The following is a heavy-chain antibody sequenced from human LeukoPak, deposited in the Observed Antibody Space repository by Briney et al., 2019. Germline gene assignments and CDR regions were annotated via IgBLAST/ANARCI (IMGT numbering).Heavy chain of an antibody. D-gene: IGHD3-22*01. CDR3: ARDGRYYYDSSGYYDWFDP. V-gene: IGHV4-4*07. CDR1: GGSISSYY. CDR2: IYTSGST. Sequence: SETLSLTCTVSGGSISSYYWSWLRQPAGKGLEWIGRIYTSGSTNYNPSLKSRVTMSVDTSKNQFSLKLSSVTAADTAVYYCARDGRYYYDSSGYYDWFDPWGQGTLVTVSS. J-gene: IGHJ5*02.